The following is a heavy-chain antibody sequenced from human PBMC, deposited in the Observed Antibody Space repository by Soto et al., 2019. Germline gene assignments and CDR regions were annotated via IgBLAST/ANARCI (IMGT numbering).Heavy chain of an antibody. CDR2: ISVSGGST. CDR1: GFTFSSYA. D-gene: IGHD3-16*01. V-gene: IGHV3-23*01. Sequence: EVQLLESGGGLVQPGGSLRLSCAASGFTFSSYAMSWVRQAPGKGLAWVSGISVSGGSTYYADSVKGRFTISRDNSKNTLYLQMNSLRAEDTAVYYCASNTRYDPPDYWGHGTLVTVSS. CDR3: ASNTRYDPPDY. J-gene: IGHJ4*01.